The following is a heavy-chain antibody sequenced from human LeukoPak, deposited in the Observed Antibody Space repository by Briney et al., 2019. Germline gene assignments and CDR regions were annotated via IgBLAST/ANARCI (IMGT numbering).Heavy chain of an antibody. CDR2: ISSSGSTI. J-gene: IGHJ4*02. Sequence: GRSLRLSCAASGFTFSDYYMSWIRQAPGKGLEWVSYISSSGSTIYYADSVKGRFTISRDNAKNSLYLQMNSLRAEDTAVYYCAREPYGGNSEYFDYWGQGTLVTVFS. CDR1: GFTFSDYY. CDR3: AREPYGGNSEYFDY. D-gene: IGHD4-23*01. V-gene: IGHV3-11*01.